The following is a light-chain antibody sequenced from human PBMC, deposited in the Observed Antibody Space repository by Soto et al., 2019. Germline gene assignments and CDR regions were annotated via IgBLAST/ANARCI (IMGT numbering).Light chain of an antibody. J-gene: IGKJ1*01. CDR2: GAS. V-gene: IGKV3-20*01. Sequence: EMVLTQSPGTLSLSPGERATLSCRASQSVSSNYLGWYQQKLGQAPRLLIYGASSRATGIPDRFSGSGSGTDFTLIISRLEPEDFAVYFCQQYGTSPWTFGQGTKVETK. CDR3: QQYGTSPWT. CDR1: QSVSSNY.